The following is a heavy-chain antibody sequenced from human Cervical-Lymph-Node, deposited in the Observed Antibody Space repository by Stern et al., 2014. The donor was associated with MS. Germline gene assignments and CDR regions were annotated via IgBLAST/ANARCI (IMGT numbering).Heavy chain of an antibody. CDR3: ARMIGAESDS. J-gene: IGHJ4*02. Sequence: EVQLVQSGGGLVQPGGSLRLSCVASGFTFSNSWMHWARQAPGKGLVWVSRIYSDDSSISYADSVKGRFTISRDNARNTLYLQMSSLSAEDTAVYYCARMIGAESDSWGQGTLVTVSS. V-gene: IGHV3-74*02. CDR2: IYSDDSSI. CDR1: GFTFSNSW. D-gene: IGHD3-10*01.